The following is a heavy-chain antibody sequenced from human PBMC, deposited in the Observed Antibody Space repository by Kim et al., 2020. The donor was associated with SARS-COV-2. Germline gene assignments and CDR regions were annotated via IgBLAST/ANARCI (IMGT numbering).Heavy chain of an antibody. CDR1: GYSVRSSVW. D-gene: IGHD1-1*01. Sequence: SETLSLTCAVSGYSVRSSVWWAWIRQPPGNGLEWIGYIYYSGRTHYNPSLKSRVTMSVDTSKNQFSLNLRSMTAEDTAMYFCAKAGYNWDWGEGSLVTVSS. V-gene: IGHV4-28*03. CDR2: IYYSGRT. J-gene: IGHJ4*02. CDR3: AKAGYNWD.